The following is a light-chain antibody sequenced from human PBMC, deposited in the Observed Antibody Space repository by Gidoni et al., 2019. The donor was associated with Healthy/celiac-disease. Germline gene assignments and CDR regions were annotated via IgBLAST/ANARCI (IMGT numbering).Light chain of an antibody. CDR2: KAS. Sequence: DIEMTQSPSTLSASVGDRVTITCRASQSIRSWLAWYQQKPGKAPKLLIYKASSLESGVPSRFSGSGSGTAFTLTISSLQPDDFATYYCQQYNSYSWTFGQGTKVEIK. CDR3: QQYNSYSWT. J-gene: IGKJ1*01. V-gene: IGKV1-5*03. CDR1: QSIRSW.